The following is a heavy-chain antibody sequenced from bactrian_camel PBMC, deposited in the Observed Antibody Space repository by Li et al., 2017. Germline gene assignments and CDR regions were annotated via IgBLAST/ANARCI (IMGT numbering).Heavy chain of an antibody. V-gene: IGHV3S53*01. D-gene: IGHD7*01. Sequence: VQLVESGGGSVQVGGSLTLSCEASGYSVSSGYMAWFRQAPGKDREGVAAINIDGTTIYAESAKGRFTISKDSAKNTLYLEMTRLKPGDTATYYCAAVGTLYCPDFLNGAPQRFGYSGQGTQVTVS. CDR3: AAVGTLYCPDFLNGAPQRFGY. CDR2: INIDGTT. J-gene: IGHJ6*01. CDR1: GYSVSSGY.